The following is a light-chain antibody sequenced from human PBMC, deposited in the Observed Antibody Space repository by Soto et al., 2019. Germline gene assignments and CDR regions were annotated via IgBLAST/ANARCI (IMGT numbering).Light chain of an antibody. CDR1: SSDVGNYIF. Sequence: QSVLTQPASVSGSPGQSITISCTGTSSDVGNYIFVSWYRQHPGKAPKLMIYDINNRPPGVSNRFSGSKSGNTASLTISGLQAEDEADYYCVSYTTSASYVFGTGTKVTV. V-gene: IGLV2-14*01. CDR2: DIN. J-gene: IGLJ1*01. CDR3: VSYTTSASYV.